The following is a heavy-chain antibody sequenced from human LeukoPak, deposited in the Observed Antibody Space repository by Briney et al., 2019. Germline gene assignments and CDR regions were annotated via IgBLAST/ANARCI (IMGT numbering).Heavy chain of an antibody. V-gene: IGHV3-23*01. CDR2: ISGSGGST. J-gene: IGHJ4*02. CDR3: AKTTAGYSSGRYPGWPVDY. D-gene: IGHD6-19*01. Sequence: GGSLRLSCAASGFTFGSYAMYWVRQAPGKGLEWVPGISGSGGSTFYADSVKGRFIISRDNSENTVYLQMNSLRADDTAVYYCAKTTAGYSSGRYPGWPVDYWGQGTLVTVSS. CDR1: GFTFGSYA.